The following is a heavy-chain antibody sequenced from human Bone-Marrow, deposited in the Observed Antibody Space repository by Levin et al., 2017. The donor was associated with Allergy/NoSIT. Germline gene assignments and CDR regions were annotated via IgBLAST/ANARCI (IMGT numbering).Heavy chain of an antibody. CDR2: VSGSAAIT. CDR1: GFTFSNYA. Sequence: AGGSLRLSCAATGFTFSNYALSWVRQAPGKGLEWVSTVSGSAAITYYADSVKGRFTISRDNSKNTLYLQMNSLRAEDTAKYYCAKGQWSGSRGGAFDLWGQGTMVTVSS. CDR3: AKGQWSGSRGGAFDL. D-gene: IGHD1-26*01. J-gene: IGHJ3*01. V-gene: IGHV3-23*01.